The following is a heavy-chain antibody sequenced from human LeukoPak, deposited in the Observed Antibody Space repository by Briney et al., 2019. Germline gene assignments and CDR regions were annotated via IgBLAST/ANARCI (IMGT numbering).Heavy chain of an antibody. CDR2: IYTTGST. D-gene: IGHD1-26*01. Sequence: PSETLSLTCTVSGGSITSYYWSWIRQPAGKGLEWIGRIYTTGSTYYNHFLKSRVTMAVDTSKNQFSLRLSSVTAADTAVYYCARTGGSFYFYYYMDVWGKGTTVTVSS. V-gene: IGHV4-4*07. CDR3: ARTGGSFYFYYYMDV. J-gene: IGHJ6*03. CDR1: GGSITSYY.